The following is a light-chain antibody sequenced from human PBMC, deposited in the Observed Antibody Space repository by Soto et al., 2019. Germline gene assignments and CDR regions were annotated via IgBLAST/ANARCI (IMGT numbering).Light chain of an antibody. CDR1: QSISTY. CDR3: QQSYITPWT. Sequence: DIQMTQSPSSLSASVGDRVAITCRASQSISTYLNWYQQKPGKAPNLLIYAASNLQSGVPSRFSGSRSGTDFTLTITSLQPEDFATYYCQQSYITPWTFGQGTKVDIK. V-gene: IGKV1-39*01. J-gene: IGKJ1*01. CDR2: AAS.